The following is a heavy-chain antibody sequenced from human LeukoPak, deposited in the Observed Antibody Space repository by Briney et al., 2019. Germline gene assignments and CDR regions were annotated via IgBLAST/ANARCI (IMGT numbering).Heavy chain of an antibody. V-gene: IGHV3-9*01. Sequence: GGSLRLSCAASGFTFDDYAMHWVRQAPGKGLEWVSGISWNSGSIGYADSVKGRFTISRDNAKNSLYLQMNSLRAEDTAIYYCAKDQLNRFCSGGSCSITHDSWGQGTLVTVSS. CDR1: GFTFDDYA. J-gene: IGHJ4*02. CDR2: ISWNSGSI. D-gene: IGHD2-15*01. CDR3: AKDQLNRFCSGGSCSITHDS.